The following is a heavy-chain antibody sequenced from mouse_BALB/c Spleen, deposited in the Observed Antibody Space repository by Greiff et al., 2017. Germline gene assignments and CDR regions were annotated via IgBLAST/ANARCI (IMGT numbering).Heavy chain of an antibody. CDR3: ARHEENWYFDV. CDR1: GFTFSSYA. Sequence: EVKLMESGGGLVKPGGSLKLSCAASGFTFSSYAMSWVRQTPEKRLEWVASISSGGSTYYPDSVKGRFTISRDNARNILYLQMSSLRSEDTAMYYCARHEENWYFDVWGAGTTVTVSS. CDR2: ISSGGST. V-gene: IGHV5-6-5*01. J-gene: IGHJ1*01.